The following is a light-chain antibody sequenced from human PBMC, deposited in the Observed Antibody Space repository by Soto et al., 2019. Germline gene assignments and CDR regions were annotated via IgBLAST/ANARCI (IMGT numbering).Light chain of an antibody. V-gene: IGKV3D-15*01. CDR3: QQYGSSSWT. CDR2: DTS. J-gene: IGKJ1*01. Sequence: EIVMTQSPAALSVSPGERVTLSCRASQRVSRDLAWYQQKPGQAPRLLIYDTSTRATGVPARFSGSGSGTEFTLTISDLQSEDFAVYYCQQYGSSSWTFGQGTKVEIK. CDR1: QRVSRD.